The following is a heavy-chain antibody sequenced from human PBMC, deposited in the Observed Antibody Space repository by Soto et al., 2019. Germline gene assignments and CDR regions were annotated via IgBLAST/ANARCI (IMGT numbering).Heavy chain of an antibody. V-gene: IGHV4-59*08. CDR2: IYYSGST. D-gene: IGHD6-13*01. CDR3: ARGSSWYGSFDY. CDR1: GGSISSYY. Sequence: SETLSLTCTVSGGSISSYYWSWIRQPPGKGLEWIGCIYYSGSTNYNPSLKSRVTISVDTSKNQFSLKLSSVTAADTAVYYCARGSSWYGSFDYWGQGTLVTVSS. J-gene: IGHJ4*02.